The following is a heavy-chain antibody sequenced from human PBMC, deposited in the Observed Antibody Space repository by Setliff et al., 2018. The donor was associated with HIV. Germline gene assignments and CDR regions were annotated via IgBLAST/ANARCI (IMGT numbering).Heavy chain of an antibody. D-gene: IGHD6-6*01. CDR2: VYQSGST. CDR1: GASISNSNSY. Sequence: SETLSLTCTVYGASISNSNSYWGWIRQPPGKRLEWLGSVYQSGSTSYNPSLSSRLTISVDTSKNQFSLKLGSVTAADTAVYYCARVSLAARTAWFDPWGQGTLVTVSS. CDR3: ARVSLAARTAWFDP. V-gene: IGHV4-39*01. J-gene: IGHJ5*02.